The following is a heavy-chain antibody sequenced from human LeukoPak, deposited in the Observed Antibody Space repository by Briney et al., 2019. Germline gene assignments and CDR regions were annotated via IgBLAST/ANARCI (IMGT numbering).Heavy chain of an antibody. CDR3: AKDQRTGGGQDY. D-gene: IGHD3-16*01. V-gene: IGHV3-30*04. J-gene: IGHJ4*02. CDR2: ISYDGSNK. Sequence: GGSLRLSCAASGFTFSSYAMHWVRQAPGKGLEWVAVISYDGSNKYYADSVKGRFTISRDNSKNTLYLQMNSLRAEDTAVYYCAKDQRTGGGQDYWGQGTLVTVSS. CDR1: GFTFSSYA.